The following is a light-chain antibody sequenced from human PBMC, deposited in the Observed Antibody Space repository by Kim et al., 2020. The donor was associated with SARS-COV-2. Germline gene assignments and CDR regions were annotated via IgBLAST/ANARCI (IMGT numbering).Light chain of an antibody. CDR1: RGVTSNY. CDR2: IAS. Sequence: EIVLTQSPGTLSLSPGEKATLSCRASRGVTSNYLAWYQQKPGQAPRLLIYIASSRATGIPDRFSGSGSGTEFTLTISRLEPEDFAVYYCHQYGSPPSTFGQGTRLDI. CDR3: HQYGSPPST. V-gene: IGKV3-20*01. J-gene: IGKJ5*01.